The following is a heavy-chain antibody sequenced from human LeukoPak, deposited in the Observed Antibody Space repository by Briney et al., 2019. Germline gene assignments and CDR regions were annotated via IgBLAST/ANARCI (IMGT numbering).Heavy chain of an antibody. V-gene: IGHV3-74*01. CDR3: AKSTTRDYGVDDAFDI. J-gene: IGHJ3*02. CDR1: GFTFSSCW. CDR2: INSDGSST. D-gene: IGHD4-17*01. Sequence: GGSLRLSCAASGFTFSSCWMHWVRQAPGKGLVWVSRINSDGSSTSYADSVKGRFTISRDNSKNTLYLQMNSLRAEDTAVYYCAKSTTRDYGVDDAFDIWGQGTMVTVSS.